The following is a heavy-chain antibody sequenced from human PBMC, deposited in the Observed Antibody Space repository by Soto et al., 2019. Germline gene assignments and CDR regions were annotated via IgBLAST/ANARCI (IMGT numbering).Heavy chain of an antibody. V-gene: IGHV3-23*01. CDR3: APFTRDTTLVRIFY. CDR2: ISGSDGST. D-gene: IGHD1-1*01. CDR1: GFTFSSYA. J-gene: IGHJ4*02. Sequence: EVQLLESGGGLVQPGGSLRLSCAASGFTFSSYAMSWVRQAPGKGLEWVSSISGSDGSTYYANSVKGRFTISRDSSKNTLYLQMNSLRAEDTAVYYCAPFTRDTTLVRIFYWGQGTLVTVSS.